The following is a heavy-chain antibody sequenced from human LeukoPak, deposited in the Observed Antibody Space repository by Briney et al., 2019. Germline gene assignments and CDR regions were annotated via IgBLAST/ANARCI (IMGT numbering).Heavy chain of an antibody. CDR1: GGSFSGYY. CDR2: INHSGNT. D-gene: IGHD5-12*01. Sequence: NPSETLSLTCVVYGGSFSGYYWSWIRQPPGKGLEWIGEINHSGNTNYKPSLKGRVTISVDTSKTQFSLKLSSVTAAATAVYYCARALGSYSGYDYYWFDSWGQGTLVTVSS. J-gene: IGHJ5*01. CDR3: ARALGSYSGYDYYWFDS. V-gene: IGHV4-34*01.